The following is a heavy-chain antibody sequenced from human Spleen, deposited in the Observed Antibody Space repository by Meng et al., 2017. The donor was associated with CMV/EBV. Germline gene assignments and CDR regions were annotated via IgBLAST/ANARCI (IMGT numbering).Heavy chain of an antibody. J-gene: IGHJ4*02. V-gene: IGHV4-34*01. CDR2: INHSGST. CDR1: GGSFSGYY. CDR3: ARGGGEWLRDY. Sequence: QVQLKESGPELLKPSPTLSLPCAVYGGSFSGYYWSWIRQPPGKGLEWIGEINHSGSTNYNPSLKSRVTISVDTSKNQFSLKLSSVTAADTAVYYCARGGGEWLRDYWGQGTLVTVSS. D-gene: IGHD5-12*01.